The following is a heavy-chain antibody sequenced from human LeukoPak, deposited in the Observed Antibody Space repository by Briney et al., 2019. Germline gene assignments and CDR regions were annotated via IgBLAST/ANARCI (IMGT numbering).Heavy chain of an antibody. CDR3: AKELELVVSNYYYGMDV. CDR2: ISGSGGST. D-gene: IGHD3-22*01. CDR1: GFTFSSYA. J-gene: IGHJ6*02. V-gene: IGHV3-23*01. Sequence: PGGSLRLSCAASGFTFSSYAMSWVRQAPGKGLEWVSAISGSGGSTYYADSVKGRFTISRDNSKNTLYLQMNSLRAEDTAVYYCAKELELVVSNYYYGMDVWGQGTTVTVSS.